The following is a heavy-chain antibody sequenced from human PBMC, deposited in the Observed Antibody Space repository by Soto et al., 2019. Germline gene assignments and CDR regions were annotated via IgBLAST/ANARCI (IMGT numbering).Heavy chain of an antibody. Sequence: ASVKVSCKASGYTSTSYGVSWVRQAPGQGLEWMGWISAYNGNTNYAQKLQGRVTMTTDTSTSTAYMELRSLRSDDTAVYYCARGDYYGSGSYYLGPFDPWGQGTLVTVSS. V-gene: IGHV1-18*01. D-gene: IGHD3-10*01. CDR1: GYTSTSYG. J-gene: IGHJ5*02. CDR3: ARGDYYGSGSYYLGPFDP. CDR2: ISAYNGNT.